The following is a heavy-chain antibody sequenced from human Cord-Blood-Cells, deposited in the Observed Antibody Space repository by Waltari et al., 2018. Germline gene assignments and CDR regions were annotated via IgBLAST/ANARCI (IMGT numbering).Heavy chain of an antibody. CDR2: IKSKTDGGTT. J-gene: IGHJ5*02. V-gene: IGHV3-15*01. Sequence: EVQLVESGGGLVKPGGSLRLSCAASGFTFSNAWMSWVRQAPGKGLEWVGRIKSKTDGGTTDYAAPVKGRFTISRDDSKNTLYLQMNSLKTEDTAVYYCTTDSTGGADNWFDPWGQGTLVTVSS. D-gene: IGHD7-27*01. CDR3: TTDSTGGADNWFDP. CDR1: GFTFSNAW.